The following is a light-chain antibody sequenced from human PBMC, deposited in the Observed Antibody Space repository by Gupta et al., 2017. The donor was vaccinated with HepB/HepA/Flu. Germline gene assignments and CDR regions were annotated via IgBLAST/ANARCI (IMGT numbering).Light chain of an antibody. V-gene: IGKV3-15*01. CDR3: QHYSNWPPWT. CDR1: QSVSSN. Sequence: EIVMTQSPATLSVSTGERATLSCRASQSVSSNLAWYQQKPGQAPRLLIYGASTRFTGTPARFSGSGSGTEFTLTISSLQSEDFATYYCQHYSNWPPWTFGQGTKVEIK. J-gene: IGKJ1*01. CDR2: GAS.